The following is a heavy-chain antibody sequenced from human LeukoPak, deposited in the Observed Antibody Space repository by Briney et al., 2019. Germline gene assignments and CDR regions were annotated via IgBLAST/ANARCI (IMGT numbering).Heavy chain of an antibody. V-gene: IGHV4-4*02. CDR1: GGSISSSNW. D-gene: IGHD3-10*01. J-gene: IGHJ6*02. CDR3: ARVTGSSYYYYYGMDV. CDR2: IYHSGST. Sequence: SETLSLTCAVSGGSISSSNWWSWVRQPPGKGLEWIGEIYHSGSTNYNPSLKSRVTISVDKSKNQFSLKLSSVTAADTAVYYCARVTGSSYYYYYGMDVWGQGTTVTVSS.